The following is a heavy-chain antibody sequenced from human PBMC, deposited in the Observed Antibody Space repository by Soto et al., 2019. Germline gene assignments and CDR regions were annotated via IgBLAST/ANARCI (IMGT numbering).Heavy chain of an antibody. J-gene: IGHJ5*02. V-gene: IGHV4-4*07. Sequence: SETLSLTCTVSGASISGFYWSWIRKSAGKGLEWIGRIYATGTTDYNPSLKSRVMMSVDTSKKQFSLKLRSVTAADTAVYYCVRDGTKTLRDWFDPWGQGISATVSS. D-gene: IGHD1-1*01. CDR2: IYATGTT. CDR1: GASISGFY. CDR3: VRDGTKTLRDWFDP.